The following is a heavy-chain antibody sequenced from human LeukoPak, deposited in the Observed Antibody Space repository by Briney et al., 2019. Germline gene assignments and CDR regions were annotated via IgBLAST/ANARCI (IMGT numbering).Heavy chain of an antibody. Sequence: GGSLRLSCAASGFTFSSYEMNWVRQAPGKGLEWVSYISSSGSTIYYADSVKGRFTISRDNAKNSLYLQMNSLRAEDTAVYYFEELGIAITGGVWGNGATVSISS. CDR1: GFTFSSYE. CDR2: ISSSGSTI. D-gene: IGHD6-13*01. CDR3: EELGIAITGGV. J-gene: IGHJ6*01. V-gene: IGHV3-48*03.